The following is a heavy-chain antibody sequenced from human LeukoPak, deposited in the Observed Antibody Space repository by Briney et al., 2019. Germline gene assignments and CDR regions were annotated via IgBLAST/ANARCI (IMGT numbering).Heavy chain of an antibody. CDR3: AKKGYAGSGTYSYYFDH. V-gene: IGHV3-23*01. CDR2: LSTTGAAT. J-gene: IGHJ4*02. D-gene: IGHD3-10*01. Sequence: GGSLRLPCEASGFTFSDFSMNWVRQAPGEGLEWVSTLSTTGAATYYADSVKGRFTISRDNSKNTLYLQMNSLRAEDTAVYYCAKKGYAGSGTYSYYFDHWGQGTLVTVSS. CDR1: GFTFSDFS.